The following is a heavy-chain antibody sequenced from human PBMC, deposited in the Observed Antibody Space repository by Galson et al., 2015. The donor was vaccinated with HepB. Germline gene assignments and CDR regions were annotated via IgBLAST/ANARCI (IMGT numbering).Heavy chain of an antibody. CDR1: GFTFSSYW. D-gene: IGHD3-22*01. J-gene: IGHJ4*02. CDR2: IKQDGSEK. V-gene: IGHV3-7*03. Sequence: SLRLSCAASGFTFSSYWMSWVRQAPGKGLEWVANIKQDGSEKYYVDSVKGRFTISRDNAKNSLYLQMNSLRAEDTAVYYCARDPDMIVPRNPIFDYWGQGTLVTVSS. CDR3: ARDPDMIVPRNPIFDY.